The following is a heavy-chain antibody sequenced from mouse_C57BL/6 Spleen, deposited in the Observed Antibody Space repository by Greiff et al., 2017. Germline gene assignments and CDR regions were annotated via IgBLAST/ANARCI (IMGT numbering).Heavy chain of an antibody. D-gene: IGHD1-1*01. CDR2: INPSTGGT. Sequence: VQLKESGPELVKPGASVKISCKASGYSFTGYYMNWVKQSPEKSLEWIGEINPSTGGTTYNQKFKAKATLTVDKSSSTAYMQLKSLTSEDSAVYYCARRGSNGYAMDYWGQGTSVTVSS. V-gene: IGHV1-42*01. CDR1: GYSFTGYY. CDR3: ARRGSNGYAMDY. J-gene: IGHJ4*01.